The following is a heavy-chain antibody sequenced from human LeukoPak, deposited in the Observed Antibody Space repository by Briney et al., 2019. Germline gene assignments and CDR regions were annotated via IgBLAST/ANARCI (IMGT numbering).Heavy chain of an antibody. V-gene: IGHV3-48*04. CDR2: ISSSSSTI. Sequence: GGSLRLSCEASGFTFSSYAMSWVRQAPGKGLEWVSYISSSSSTIYYADSVKGRFTISRDNAKNSLYLQMNSLRAEDTAVYYCARASGSYPTVTFDYWGQGTLVTVSS. CDR3: ARASGSYPTVTFDY. J-gene: IGHJ4*02. D-gene: IGHD1-26*01. CDR1: GFTFSSYA.